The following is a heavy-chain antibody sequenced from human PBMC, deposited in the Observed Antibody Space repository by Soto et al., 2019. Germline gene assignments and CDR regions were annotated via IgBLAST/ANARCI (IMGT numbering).Heavy chain of an antibody. D-gene: IGHD5-12*01. CDR1: GFTFDDYA. Sequence: PGGSLRLSCAASGFTFDDYAMHWVRQAPGKGLEWVSLISWDGGSTYYADSVKGRFTISRDNSKNSLYLQMNSLRAEATALYYCAKDLGIPLPRRLYYYYGMDVWGQGTTVTVSS. V-gene: IGHV3-43D*04. J-gene: IGHJ6*02. CDR3: AKDLGIPLPRRLYYYYGMDV. CDR2: ISWDGGST.